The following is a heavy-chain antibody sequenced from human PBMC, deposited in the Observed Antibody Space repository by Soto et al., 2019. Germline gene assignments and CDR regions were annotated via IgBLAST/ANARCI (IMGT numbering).Heavy chain of an antibody. Sequence: VGSLRLSCAASGFAFSAYAMAWVRQAPGKGLEWVSDISDSDGGTHYADSVKGRFTISRDNAKNTLYLQMDRLRVEDAAVYYCAKGRTFFDFWGQGTLVTVSS. V-gene: IGHV3-23*01. CDR3: AKGRTFFDF. CDR2: ISDSDGGT. J-gene: IGHJ4*02. CDR1: GFAFSAYA.